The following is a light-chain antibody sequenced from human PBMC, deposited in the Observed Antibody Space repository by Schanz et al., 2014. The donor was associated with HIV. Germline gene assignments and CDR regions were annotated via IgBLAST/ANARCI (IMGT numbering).Light chain of an antibody. J-gene: IGLJ3*02. CDR1: DSKIGIQD. Sequence: QSVLTQPPSVSATPGQRVAMSCSRTDSKIGIQDISWYQQVPGTAPKLLIYSDNQRPSGVSLRFSGFKSATSASLVISGLRSEDEAHYYCAAWDDSLSGQLFGGGTKLTVL. CDR3: AAWDDSLSGQL. CDR2: SDN. V-gene: IGLV1-47*02.